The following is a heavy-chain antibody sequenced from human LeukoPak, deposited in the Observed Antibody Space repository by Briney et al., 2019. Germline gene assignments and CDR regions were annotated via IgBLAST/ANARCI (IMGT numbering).Heavy chain of an antibody. CDR1: GYSISSGYY. CDR3: ARPNYDILTGYHKGASDI. Sequence: SETLSLTCAVSGYSISSGYYWGWIRQPPGKGLEWIGSIYHSGSTYYNPSLKSRVTISVDTSKNQFSLKLSSVTAADTAVYYCARPNYDILTGYHKGASDIWGQGTMVTVSS. D-gene: IGHD3-9*01. CDR2: IYHSGST. J-gene: IGHJ3*02. V-gene: IGHV4-38-2*01.